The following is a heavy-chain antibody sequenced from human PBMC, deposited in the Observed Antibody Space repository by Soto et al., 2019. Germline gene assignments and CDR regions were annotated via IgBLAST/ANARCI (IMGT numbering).Heavy chain of an antibody. Sequence: GGSLRLSCTASGFTFSSYAMSWVRQAPGKGLEWVSTITSSGVGTYYADSVRGRFSVSRDILRSTMYLQMNNLAAEDSATYYCAKTPVEIYDSSGYSFDHWGQGTMVTVSS. J-gene: IGHJ4*02. CDR3: AKTPVEIYDSSGYSFDH. D-gene: IGHD3-22*01. V-gene: IGHV3-23*01. CDR1: GFTFSSYA. CDR2: ITSSGVGT.